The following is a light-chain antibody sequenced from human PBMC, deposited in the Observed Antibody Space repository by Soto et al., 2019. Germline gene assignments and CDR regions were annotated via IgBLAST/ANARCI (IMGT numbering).Light chain of an antibody. CDR1: QSVSSTY. CDR2: GAS. Sequence: EIVLTQSPGTLSFSAGERAALSFRASQSVSSTYLAWYQQKPGQAPRLLIHGASSRATGIPDRFSGSGSGTDFTLTISRLEPEDFAVYYCQQYGSSPPTFGQGTKVDIK. CDR3: QQYGSSPPT. V-gene: IGKV3-20*01. J-gene: IGKJ1*01.